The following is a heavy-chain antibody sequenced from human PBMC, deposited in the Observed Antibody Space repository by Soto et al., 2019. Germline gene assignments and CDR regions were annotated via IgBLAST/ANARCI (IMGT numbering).Heavy chain of an antibody. CDR3: ARSGGSGYYSANYYGMEV. CDR1: GYTFNTYD. CDR2: MNPESGST. J-gene: IGHJ6*01. Sequence: ASVKVSCKASGYTFNTYDINWVRQATGQGREWMGWMNPESGSTGFAQSFQGRITLTRNTSLNTVYMEVSSLTNEDTAVYFCARSGGSGYYSANYYGMEVWGPGTTVIVSS. D-gene: IGHD3-22*01. V-gene: IGHV1-8*01.